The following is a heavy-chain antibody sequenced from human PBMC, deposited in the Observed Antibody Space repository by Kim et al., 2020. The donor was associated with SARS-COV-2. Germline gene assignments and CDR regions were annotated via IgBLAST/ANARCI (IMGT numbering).Heavy chain of an antibody. CDR3: AKAVGGSYFPAYYYYGMDV. Sequence: GGSLRLSCAASGFSFSSYDMHWVRQATGKGPEWVSPIHVTGDTYFPGSVKGRFTISRENAKNSLYLQMSSLRAGDTAAYYCAKAVGGSYFPAYYYYGMDVWGRGTPVTVSS. V-gene: IGHV3-13*04. D-gene: IGHD1-26*01. CDR1: GFSFSSYD. CDR2: IHVTGDT. J-gene: IGHJ6*02.